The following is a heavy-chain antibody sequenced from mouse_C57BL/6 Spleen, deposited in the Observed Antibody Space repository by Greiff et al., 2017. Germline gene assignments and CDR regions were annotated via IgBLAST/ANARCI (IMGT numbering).Heavy chain of an antibody. Sequence: VQLQQPGAELVKPGASVKLSCKASGYTFTSYWMHWVKQRPGQGLEWIGMIHPNSGSTNYNEKFKSKATLTVDKSSSTAYMQLSSLTSEDAAVDYCCTSLTDVTPIDYWGQGTSVTVSS. CDR1: GYTFTSYW. CDR3: CTSLTDVTPIDY. CDR2: IHPNSGST. D-gene: IGHD1-1*01. J-gene: IGHJ4*01. V-gene: IGHV1-64*01.